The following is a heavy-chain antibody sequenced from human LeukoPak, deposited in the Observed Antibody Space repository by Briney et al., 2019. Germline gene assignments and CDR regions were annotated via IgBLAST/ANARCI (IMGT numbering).Heavy chain of an antibody. CDR3: ARTMTSEPAALYYFDY. J-gene: IGHJ4*02. CDR1: GYTFTSYA. CDR2: SNAGNGNT. Sequence: GASVKVSCKASGYTFTSYAMHWVRQAPGQRLEWMGWSNAGNGNTKYSQEFQGRVTITRDTSASTAYMELSSLRSEDTAVYYCARTMTSEPAALYYFDYWGQGTLVTVSS. V-gene: IGHV1-3*02. D-gene: IGHD2-2*01.